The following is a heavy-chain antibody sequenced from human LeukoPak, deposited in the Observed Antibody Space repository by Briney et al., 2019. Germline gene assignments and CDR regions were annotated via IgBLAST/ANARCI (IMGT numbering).Heavy chain of an antibody. D-gene: IGHD3-22*01. CDR2: IKQDGSEK. CDR3: ARDSFYYYDSSGYYLIGGAFDI. Sequence: GGSLRLSCAASGFTFSSRDWMTWVRQAPGKGLEWVANIKQDGSEKYYVDSVKGRFTISRDNAKNSLYLQMNSLRAEDTAVYYCARDSFYYYDSSGYYLIGGAFDIWGQGTMVTVSS. J-gene: IGHJ3*02. CDR1: GFTFSSRDW. V-gene: IGHV3-7*01.